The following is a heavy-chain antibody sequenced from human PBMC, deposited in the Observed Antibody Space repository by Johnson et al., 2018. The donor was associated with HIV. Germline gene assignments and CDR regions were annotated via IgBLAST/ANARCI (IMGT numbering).Heavy chain of an antibody. D-gene: IGHD3-3*01. CDR2: ISSDGTNK. J-gene: IGHJ3*02. Sequence: QVQLVESGGGVVQPGRSLRLSCAASGFTFTSYTIHWVRQAPGKGLEWVALISSDGTNKYYADSVKDRFTISRDNSKNTLYVEMNSLRVEDTALYYCARDASLRFLEWFDAFDIWGQGTMVTVSS. V-gene: IGHV3-30-3*01. CDR1: GFTFTSYT. CDR3: ARDASLRFLEWFDAFDI.